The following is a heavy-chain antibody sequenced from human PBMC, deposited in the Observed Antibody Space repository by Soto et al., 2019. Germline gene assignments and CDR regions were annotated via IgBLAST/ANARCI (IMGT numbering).Heavy chain of an antibody. D-gene: IGHD4-17*01. V-gene: IGHV3-30-3*01. J-gene: IGHJ4*02. CDR1: GFTFSSYA. CDR3: AILTTVTTNY. Sequence: QVPLVESGGGVVQPGRSLRLSCAASGFTFSSYAMHWVRQAPGKGLEWVAVISYDGSNKYYADSVKGRFTISRDNSKNTLYLQMNSLRAEDTAVYYCAILTTVTTNYWGQGTLVTVSS. CDR2: ISYDGSNK.